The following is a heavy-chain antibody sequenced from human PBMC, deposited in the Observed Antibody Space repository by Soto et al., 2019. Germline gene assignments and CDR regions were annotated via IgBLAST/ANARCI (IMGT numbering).Heavy chain of an antibody. V-gene: IGHV3-23*01. D-gene: IGHD3-3*01. Sequence: PGGSLRLSCAASGFTFNSYAMSWVRQAPGKGLEWVSSVSGLGATTHHAGSVQGRFTISRDNSTSTVYMELSSLRSEDTAMYYCARAEGANFWSGYTFDSWGQGTVVTVSS. J-gene: IGHJ4*02. CDR3: ARAEGANFWSGYTFDS. CDR2: VSGLGATT. CDR1: GFTFNSYA.